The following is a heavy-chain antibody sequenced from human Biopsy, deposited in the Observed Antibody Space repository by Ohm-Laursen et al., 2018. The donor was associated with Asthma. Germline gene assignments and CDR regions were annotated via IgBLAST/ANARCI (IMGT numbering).Heavy chain of an antibody. V-gene: IGHV4-34*01. J-gene: IGHJ5*02. CDR3: ARAGQCSSTSCYNPGWFDP. Sequence: SDTLSLTCSVYGGSFSGYYWSWIRQPSGQGLERIGEINHSGSTNYNPSLKSRVTISVDTSKNQFLLKLSSVTATDTAVYYCARAGQCSSTSCYNPGWFDPWGQGTLVTVSS. CDR1: GGSFSGYY. CDR2: INHSGST. D-gene: IGHD2-2*01.